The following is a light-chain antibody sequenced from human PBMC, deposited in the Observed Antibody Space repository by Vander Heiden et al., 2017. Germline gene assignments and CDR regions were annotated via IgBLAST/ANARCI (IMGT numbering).Light chain of an antibody. J-gene: IGLJ3*02. CDR2: HDN. CDR1: LPNSGRNA. Sequence: SVLSQPSSASVTVGERVTISCSGSLPNSGRNAVQWSNRLPRTAPKLLIYHDNDGPSGVPVRFSVSKSGTSASLAISGLQSEDVADYYCAARDDSLNGPVFGGGTKLTVL. CDR3: AARDDSLNGPV. V-gene: IGLV1-44*01.